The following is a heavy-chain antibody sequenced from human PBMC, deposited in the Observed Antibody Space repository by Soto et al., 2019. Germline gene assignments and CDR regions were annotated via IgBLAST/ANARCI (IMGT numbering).Heavy chain of an antibody. Sequence: SQTLSLTCPISGDSVSSNSAAWNWIRQSPSRGLEWLGRTYYRSKWYNDYPVSVKSPITYNPDTSQNQFSLQLNSVTPEDTAVYYCARDQGYSYGSLYYFYYGMDVWGQGTTVTVSS. CDR1: GDSVSSNSAA. CDR3: ARDQGYSYGSLYYFYYGMDV. J-gene: IGHJ6*02. D-gene: IGHD5-18*01. CDR2: TYYRSKWYN. V-gene: IGHV6-1*01.